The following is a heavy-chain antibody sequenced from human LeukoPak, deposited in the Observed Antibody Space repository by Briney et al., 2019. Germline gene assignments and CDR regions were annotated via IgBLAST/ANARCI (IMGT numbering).Heavy chain of an antibody. CDR2: IYHSGST. D-gene: IGHD3-10*01. V-gene: IGHV4-38-2*02. Sequence: SETLPLTCTVSGYSISSGYYWGWIRQPPGKGLEGIGSIYHSGSTYYNPSLKSRVTISVDTSKNPFSLTLTSVTAAVSAVYYCARWAVFAMDRGGWFDPWGQGTQVTVSS. CDR1: GYSISSGYY. J-gene: IGHJ5*02. CDR3: ARWAVFAMDRGGWFDP.